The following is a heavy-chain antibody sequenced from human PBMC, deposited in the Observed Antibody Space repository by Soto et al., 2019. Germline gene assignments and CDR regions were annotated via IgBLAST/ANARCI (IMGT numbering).Heavy chain of an antibody. D-gene: IGHD3-10*01. CDR3: ARGVYGSGNYYTGXSAFDI. CDR1: GGTLSDHG. V-gene: IGHV1-69*06. Sequence: QVQLEQSGAEVKKPGSSVNVSCKASGGTLSDHGVAWLRQAPGQGLEWMGGTIPVFNTAKYAQKFQGRVTVTADKFTHTAYMELSSLRYADTAFYFCARGVYGSGNYYTGXSAFDIWGQGTMVIVSS. J-gene: IGHJ3*02. CDR2: TIPVFNTA.